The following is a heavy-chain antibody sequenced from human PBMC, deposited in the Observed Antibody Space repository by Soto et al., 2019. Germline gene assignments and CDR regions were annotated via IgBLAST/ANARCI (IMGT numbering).Heavy chain of an antibody. V-gene: IGHV3-30-3*01. Sequence: PGGSLTLSCAASGFTFSSYSMHWVRQAPGKGLEWVAVISYDGSNKYYADSVKGRFTISRDNSKNTLYLQMNSLRAEDTAVYYCARDGPLGWLQSYFDYWGQGTLVTVSS. CDR2: ISYDGSNK. CDR3: ARDGPLGWLQSYFDY. D-gene: IGHD5-12*01. CDR1: GFTFSSYS. J-gene: IGHJ4*02.